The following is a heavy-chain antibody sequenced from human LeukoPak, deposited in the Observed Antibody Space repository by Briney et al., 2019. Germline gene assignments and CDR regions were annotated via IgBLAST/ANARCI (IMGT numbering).Heavy chain of an antibody. CDR1: GFTFSSYA. CDR3: AKRTEYYYDSRGPGAFDI. V-gene: IGHV3-23*01. CDR2: ISGSGGST. D-gene: IGHD3-22*01. J-gene: IGHJ3*02. Sequence: PGGSLRLSCAASGFTFSSYAMSWVRQAPGKGLEWVSAISGSGGSTYYADSVKGRFTISRDNSKNTLYLQMNSLRAEDTAVYYCAKRTEYYYDSRGPGAFDIWGQGTMVTVSS.